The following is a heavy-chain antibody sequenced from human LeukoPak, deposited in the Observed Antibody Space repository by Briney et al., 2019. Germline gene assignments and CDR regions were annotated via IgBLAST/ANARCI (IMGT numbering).Heavy chain of an antibody. CDR3: ARGSDFGDY. CDR1: RASISIYY. V-gene: IGHV4-59*01. CDR2: IYYSGST. D-gene: IGHD4-17*01. Sequence: SETLSLTWTVSRASISIYYWSWIRQPPGKGLEWIGYIYYSGSTNYNPSLKGRVTMSVDTSKNQFSLRLSSVTAADTAVYYCARGSDFGDYWGQGTLVTVSS. J-gene: IGHJ4*02.